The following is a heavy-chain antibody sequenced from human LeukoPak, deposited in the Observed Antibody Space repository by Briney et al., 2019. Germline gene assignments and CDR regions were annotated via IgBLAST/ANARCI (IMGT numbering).Heavy chain of an antibody. CDR2: IYYSGST. D-gene: IGHD2-8*02. Sequence: SETLSLTCTVSGGSISSSSYYWGWIRQPPGKGLEWIGSIYYSGSTYYNPSLKSRVTISVDTSKNQFSLKLSSVTAADTAVYYCARSQHWSRDIWGQGILVTVSS. CDR3: ARSQHWSRDI. J-gene: IGHJ4*02. CDR1: GGSISSSSYY. V-gene: IGHV4-39*01.